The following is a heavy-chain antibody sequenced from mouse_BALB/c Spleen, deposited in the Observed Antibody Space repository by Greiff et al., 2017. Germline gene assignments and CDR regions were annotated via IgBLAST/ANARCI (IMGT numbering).Heavy chain of an antibody. CDR3: ARDGSSYRYYAMDY. CDR2: ISYDGSN. Sequence: EVQLQQSGPGLVKPSQSLSLTCSVTGYSITSGYYWNWIRQFPGNKLEWMGYISYDGSNNYNPSLKNRISITRDTSKNQFFLKLNSVTTEDTATYYCARDGSSYRYYAMDYWGQGTSVTVSS. CDR1: GYSITSGYY. J-gene: IGHJ4*01. V-gene: IGHV3-6*02. D-gene: IGHD1-1*01.